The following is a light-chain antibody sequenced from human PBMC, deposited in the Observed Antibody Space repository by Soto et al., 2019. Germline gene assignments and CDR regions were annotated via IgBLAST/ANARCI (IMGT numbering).Light chain of an antibody. Sequence: NFMLTQPHSVSESPGKTVTISCTGRSGSVASNYVHWYQRRPGSAPTIVIYGDNQRPSGVPDRFSGSIDSSSNSASLTISRLKTEDEADYFCQSYDRSSLYVFGTGTKVTVL. CDR2: GDN. J-gene: IGLJ1*01. CDR3: QSYDRSSLYV. CDR1: SGSVASNY. V-gene: IGLV6-57*02.